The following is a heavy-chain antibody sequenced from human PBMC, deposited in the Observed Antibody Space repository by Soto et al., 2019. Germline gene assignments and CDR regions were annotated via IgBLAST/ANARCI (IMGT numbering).Heavy chain of an antibody. CDR2: INPNSGGT. J-gene: IGHJ3*02. Sequence: ASVKVSCKASGYTFTSYYMHWVRQAPGQGLEWMGWINPNSGGTNYAQKFQGWVTMTRDTSISTAYMELSRLRSDDTAVYYCARDAHDYGDYVDDAFDIWGQGTMVTVSS. V-gene: IGHV1-2*04. CDR3: ARDAHDYGDYVDDAFDI. CDR1: GYTFTSYY. D-gene: IGHD4-17*01.